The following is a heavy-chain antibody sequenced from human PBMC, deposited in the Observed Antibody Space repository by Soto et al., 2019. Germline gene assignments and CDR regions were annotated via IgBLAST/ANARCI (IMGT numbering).Heavy chain of an antibody. V-gene: IGHV1-8*01. CDR1: GYTFTSYD. D-gene: IGHD3-3*01. Sequence: ASVKVSCKASGYTFTSYDINWVRQATGQGLEWMGWMNPNSGNTGYAQKFQGRVTMTRNTSISTAYMELSSLRSEDTAVYYCARGRTGKRXDFWSGSKPYYYYGMDVWGQGTTVTVSS. CDR2: MNPNSGNT. CDR3: ARGRTGKRXDFWSGSKPYYYYGMDV. J-gene: IGHJ6*02.